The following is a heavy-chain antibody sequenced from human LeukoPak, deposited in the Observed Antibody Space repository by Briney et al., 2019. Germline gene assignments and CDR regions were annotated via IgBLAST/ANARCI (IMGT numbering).Heavy chain of an antibody. D-gene: IGHD3-16*01. CDR1: GGSITSYY. V-gene: IGHV4-59*01. CDR3: ARAIGGYYFDF. J-gene: IGHJ4*02. Sequence: SQTLSLTCTVSGGSITSYYWNWIRQPPRQGLEWIGYIFYRGNTNYNPSLKSRVTISVDTSKNQFSMNLSSVTAADTAVHYCARAIGGYYFDFWGQGTLVTVSS. CDR2: IFYRGNT.